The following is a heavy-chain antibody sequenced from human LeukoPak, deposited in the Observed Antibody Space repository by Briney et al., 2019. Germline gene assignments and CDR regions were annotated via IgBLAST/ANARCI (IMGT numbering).Heavy chain of an antibody. Sequence: SQTLSFTGTVSGGSISSGGYYWSWFRQHPGKGLEWIGYIYYSGSTYYNPSLKSRVTISVDTSKNQLSLKLSSVTAADTAVYYCARVVVVVAATQASSYWYFDLWGRGTLVTVSS. CDR2: IYYSGST. V-gene: IGHV4-31*03. CDR1: GGSISSGGYY. D-gene: IGHD2-15*01. CDR3: ARVVVVVAATQASSYWYFDL. J-gene: IGHJ2*01.